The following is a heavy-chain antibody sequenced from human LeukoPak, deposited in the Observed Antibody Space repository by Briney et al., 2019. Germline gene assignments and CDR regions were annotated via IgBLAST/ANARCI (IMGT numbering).Heavy chain of an antibody. CDR1: GYTFTGYY. Sequence: ASVKVSCMASGYTFTGYYMHWVRQAPGQGLEWMGWINPNSGGTNYAQKFQGRVTMTRDTSISTAYMELSRLRSDDTTVYYCATSTYSSGWLDYWGQGTLVTVSS. D-gene: IGHD6-19*01. CDR3: ATSTYSSGWLDY. CDR2: INPNSGGT. V-gene: IGHV1-2*02. J-gene: IGHJ4*02.